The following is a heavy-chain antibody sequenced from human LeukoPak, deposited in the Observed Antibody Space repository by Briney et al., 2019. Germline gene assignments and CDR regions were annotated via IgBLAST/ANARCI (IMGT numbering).Heavy chain of an antibody. CDR2: IYYSGST. Sequence: PSETLSLTCTVSGGSISSSSYYWGWIRQPPGKGLEWIGSIYYSGSTYYNPSLKSRVTISVDTSKNQFSLKLSSVTAADTAVYYCARVRGSSGWYNYFDYWGQGTLVTVSS. CDR1: GGSISSSSYY. D-gene: IGHD6-19*01. V-gene: IGHV4-39*07. J-gene: IGHJ4*02. CDR3: ARVRGSSGWYNYFDY.